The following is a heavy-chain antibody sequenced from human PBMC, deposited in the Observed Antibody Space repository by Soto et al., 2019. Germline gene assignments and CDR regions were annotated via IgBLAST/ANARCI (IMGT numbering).Heavy chain of an antibody. J-gene: IGHJ5*02. CDR3: ARDHGLARYNWNSSPHALGFDP. V-gene: IGHV4-59*01. CDR1: GGSISSYY. Sequence: PSETLSLTCTVSGGSISSYYWSWIRQPPGKGREWIGYIYYSGSTNYNPSLKSRVTISVDTSKNQFSLKLSSVTAADTAVYYCARDHGLARYNWNSSPHALGFDPWGQGTLVTVSS. D-gene: IGHD1-7*01. CDR2: IYYSGST.